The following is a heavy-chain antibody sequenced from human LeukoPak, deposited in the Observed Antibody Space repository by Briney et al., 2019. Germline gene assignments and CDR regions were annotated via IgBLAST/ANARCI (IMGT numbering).Heavy chain of an antibody. CDR1: GFTFSNAW. CDR3: TASGFMVNYYYYYMDV. V-gene: IGHV3-15*01. J-gene: IGHJ6*03. Sequence: GGSLRLSCAASGFTFSNAWMSWVRQAPGKGLEWVGRIKSKTDGGTTDYAAPVKGRFTISRDDSKNTLYLQMNSLKTEDTAVYYCTASGFMVNYYYYYMDVWGKGTTVTVSS. D-gene: IGHD3-22*01. CDR2: IKSKTDGGTT.